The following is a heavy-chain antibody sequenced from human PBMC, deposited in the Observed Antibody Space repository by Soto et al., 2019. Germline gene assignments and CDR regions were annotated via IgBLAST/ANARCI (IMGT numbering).Heavy chain of an antibody. CDR3: ARRGGPADF. CDR2: IYFGGSP. V-gene: IGHV4-39*01. J-gene: IGHJ4*02. CDR1: GGSISSSTYY. D-gene: IGHD2-15*01. Sequence: QLQLQESGPGLVKPSETLSLTCTVSGGSISSSTYYWGWIRQPPGKGLEWIGSIYFGGSPYYNPSLKSRVTISLETSKSQFSLKLSSVTAADRAVYYWARRGGPADFWGQGTLVTVSS.